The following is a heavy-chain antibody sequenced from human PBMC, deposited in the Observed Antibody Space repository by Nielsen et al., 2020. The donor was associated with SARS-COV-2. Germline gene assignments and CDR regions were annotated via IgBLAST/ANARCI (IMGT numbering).Heavy chain of an antibody. Sequence: ASVKVSCKASGYTFTSYGISWVRQAPGQGLEWMGWISAYNGNTNYAQKLQGRVTMTTDTSTSTAYMELRSLRSDDTAVYYCAREGDCSSTSCYGTWVYYYGMDVWGQGTTVTVSS. J-gene: IGHJ6*02. CDR2: ISAYNGNT. D-gene: IGHD2-2*01. CDR3: AREGDCSSTSCYGTWVYYYGMDV. V-gene: IGHV1-18*01. CDR1: GYTFTSYG.